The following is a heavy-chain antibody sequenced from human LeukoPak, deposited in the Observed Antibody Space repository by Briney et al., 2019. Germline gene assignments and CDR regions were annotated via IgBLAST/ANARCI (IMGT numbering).Heavy chain of an antibody. D-gene: IGHD2-15*01. J-gene: IGHJ4*02. CDR1: GGSVSSGSCY. Sequence: SETLSLTCTVSGGSVSSGSCYWSWIRQPPGKGLEWIGYIYYSGSTNYNPSLKSRVTISVDTSKNQFSLKLSSVTAADTAVYYCARGVVVAASPDYFDYWGQGTLVTVSS. V-gene: IGHV4-61*01. CDR3: ARGVVVAASPDYFDY. CDR2: IYYSGST.